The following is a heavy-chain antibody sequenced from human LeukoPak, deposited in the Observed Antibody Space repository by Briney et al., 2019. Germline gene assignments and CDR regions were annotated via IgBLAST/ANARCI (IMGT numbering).Heavy chain of an antibody. J-gene: IGHJ4*02. Sequence: PGGSLRLSCAASGFTFSDSAMDWVRQASGKGLEWIGRIRSKTKNYATTYAASVTGRFALSRDDAENTAYLQMNSLKTEDTDVYSCTRLSGDNRTNSGDFDYWGQGILVTVSS. D-gene: IGHD1/OR15-1a*01. V-gene: IGHV3-73*01. CDR3: TRLSGDNRTNSGDFDY. CDR1: GFTFSDSA. CDR2: IRSKTKNYAT.